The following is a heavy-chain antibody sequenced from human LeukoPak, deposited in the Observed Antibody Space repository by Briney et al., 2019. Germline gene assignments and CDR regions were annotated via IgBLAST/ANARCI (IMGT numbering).Heavy chain of an antibody. CDR1: GFTFTTYA. CDR3: AKVNIVLVPTARRWFDP. D-gene: IGHD2-2*01. V-gene: IGHV3-23*01. Sequence: GGSLRLSCAASGFTFTTYAMSWVGQAPGKGLEWVSTVSDGGGSTYYADSVRGRFTISRDNSKNTLYLQMNSLRAEDTAVYYCAKVNIVLVPTARRWFDPWGQGTLVTVSS. J-gene: IGHJ5*02. CDR2: VSDGGGST.